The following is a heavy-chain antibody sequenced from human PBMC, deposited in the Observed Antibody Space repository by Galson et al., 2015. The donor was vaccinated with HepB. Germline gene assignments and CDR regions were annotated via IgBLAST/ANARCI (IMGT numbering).Heavy chain of an antibody. D-gene: IGHD3-22*01. V-gene: IGHV1-18*01. J-gene: IGHJ4*02. Sequence: SVKVSCKASGYTFTSYGISWVRQAPGQGLEWMGWISAYNGNTNYAQKLQGRVTMTTDTSTSTAYMELRSLRSDDTAVYYCARSMYYYDSSGYYDDYWGQGTLVTVSS. CDR2: ISAYNGNT. CDR3: ARSMYYYDSSGYYDDY. CDR1: GYTFTSYG.